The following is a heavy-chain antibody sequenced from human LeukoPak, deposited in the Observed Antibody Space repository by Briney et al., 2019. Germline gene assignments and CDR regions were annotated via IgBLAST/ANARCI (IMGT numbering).Heavy chain of an antibody. D-gene: IGHD2-21*01. J-gene: IGHJ4*02. Sequence: GESLKISCVASGFYFNPYWMAWVRQAPGKGLEWVATISHDGYSTFYVDSVRGRFSISRDNAQNSLFLQMSSLRVDDTAVYYCAREYYSSFDYWGQGALVTVSS. CDR2: ISHDGYST. V-gene: IGHV3-7*01. CDR1: GFYFNPYW. CDR3: AREYYSSFDY.